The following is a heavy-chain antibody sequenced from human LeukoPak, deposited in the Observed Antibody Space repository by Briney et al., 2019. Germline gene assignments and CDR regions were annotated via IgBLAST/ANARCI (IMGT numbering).Heavy chain of an antibody. J-gene: IGHJ6*03. Sequence: VSCKASGGTFSSYAISWVRQAPGQGLEWMGGIIPIFGTANYAQKFQGRVTITADESTSTAYMELSSLRSEDTAVYYCASTPPPDIVVVPAATYYMDVWGKGTTVTVSS. CDR3: ASTPPPDIVVVPAATYYMDV. CDR2: IIPIFGTA. CDR1: GGTFSSYA. D-gene: IGHD2-2*01. V-gene: IGHV1-69*01.